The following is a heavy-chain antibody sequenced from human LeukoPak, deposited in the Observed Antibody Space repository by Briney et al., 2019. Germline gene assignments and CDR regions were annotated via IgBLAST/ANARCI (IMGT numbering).Heavy chain of an antibody. Sequence: PGRSLRLSCAASGFTFSSYAMHWVRQAPGKGLEWVAVILYDGSNKYYADSVKGRFTISRDNSKNTLYLQMNSLRAEDTAVYYCARGFSITMVRGVDYWGQGTLVTVSS. CDR3: ARGFSITMVRGVDY. CDR1: GFTFSSYA. D-gene: IGHD3-10*01. V-gene: IGHV3-30*04. CDR2: ILYDGSNK. J-gene: IGHJ4*02.